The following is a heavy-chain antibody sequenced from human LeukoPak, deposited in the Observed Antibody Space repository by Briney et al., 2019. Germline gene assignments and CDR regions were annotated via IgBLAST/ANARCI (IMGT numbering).Heavy chain of an antibody. J-gene: IGHJ3*02. CDR1: GYIFTSYW. V-gene: IGHV5-51*01. CDR2: IYPGDSDT. Sequence: GESLKISCKGAGYIFTSYWIGWVRQMPGKGLEWMGIIYPGDSDTRYSPSFQGKVTISADKSISTAYLQWSSLKASDTAMYYCARRSVLYAFDIWGQGTMVTVSS. CDR3: ARRSVLYAFDI.